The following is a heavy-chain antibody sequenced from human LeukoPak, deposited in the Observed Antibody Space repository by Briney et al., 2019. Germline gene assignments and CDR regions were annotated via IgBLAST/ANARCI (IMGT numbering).Heavy chain of an antibody. CDR2: IYVGGSA. V-gene: IGHV3-53*01. CDR3: ARLKIDGTHFDY. J-gene: IGHJ4*02. Sequence: PGGSLRLSCAASGFTFSNYAMSWVRQAPGKGLEWVSVIYVGGSAYYADSVKGRFTISGDSSKNTLYLQMNSLRAEDTAVYYCARLKIDGTHFDYWGQGTLVTVSS. CDR1: GFTFSNYA. D-gene: IGHD3-9*01.